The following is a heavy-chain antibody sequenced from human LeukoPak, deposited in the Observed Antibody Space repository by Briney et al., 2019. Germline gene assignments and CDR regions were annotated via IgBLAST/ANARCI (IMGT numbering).Heavy chain of an antibody. Sequence: GGSLRLSCAASGFTFSSYSMNWVRQAPGKGLEWVSSISSSSSYIYYADSVKGRFTISRDNAKNSLYLQMNSLRAEDTAVYYCASPTHPGYTVTLPFDYWGQGTLVIVSS. J-gene: IGHJ4*02. CDR3: ASPTHPGYTVTLPFDY. CDR1: GFTFSSYS. V-gene: IGHV3-21*01. CDR2: ISSSSSYI. D-gene: IGHD4-17*01.